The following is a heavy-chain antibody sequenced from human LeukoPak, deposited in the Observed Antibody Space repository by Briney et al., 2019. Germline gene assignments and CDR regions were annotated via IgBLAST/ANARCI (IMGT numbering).Heavy chain of an antibody. V-gene: IGHV4-38-2*02. CDR2: IHHSGST. D-gene: IGHD6-13*01. J-gene: IGHJ4*02. CDR1: GYFISSGYY. CDR3: ARAHSSWTNNFDY. Sequence: SETLSLTCTVSGYFISSGYYWGWIRQPPGKGLQWIGSIHHSGSTNYNPSLKSRVTISVDTSKNQFSLKLSSVTAADTAVYYCARAHSSWTNNFDYWGQGTLVTVSS.